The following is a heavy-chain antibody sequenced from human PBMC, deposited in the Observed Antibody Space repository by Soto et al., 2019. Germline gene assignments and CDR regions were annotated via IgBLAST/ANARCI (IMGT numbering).Heavy chain of an antibody. CDR2: ISNSGST. CDR3: VRGDTSGYYNWFDP. CDR1: GGSISSCDYY. D-gene: IGHD3-22*01. V-gene: IGHV4-30-4*01. J-gene: IGHJ5*02. Sequence: SETLSLTCSVSGGSISSCDYYWEWIRQPPGKGLEWIGYISNSGSTYYSPSLNSRITMSLDTSKNEFSLRLYSVTAADTAVYYCVRGDTSGYYNWFDPWGQGSLVTVSS.